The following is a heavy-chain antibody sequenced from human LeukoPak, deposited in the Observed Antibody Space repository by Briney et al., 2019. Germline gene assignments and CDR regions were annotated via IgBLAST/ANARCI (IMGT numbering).Heavy chain of an antibody. J-gene: IGHJ4*02. CDR2: IYYGGST. CDR3: ARGELGWSSGYYDY. D-gene: IGHD3-22*01. Sequence: SETLSLTCTVSGGSISSYYWSWIRQPPGKGLEWIGYIYYGGSTNYNPSLKSRVTISVDTSKNQFSLKLSSVTAADTAVYYCARGELGWSSGYYDYWGQGTLVTVSS. CDR1: GGSISSYY. V-gene: IGHV4-59*01.